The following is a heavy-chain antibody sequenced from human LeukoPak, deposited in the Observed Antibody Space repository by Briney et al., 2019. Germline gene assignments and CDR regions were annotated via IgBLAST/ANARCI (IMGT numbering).Heavy chain of an antibody. V-gene: IGHV4-39*01. D-gene: IGHD6-19*01. CDR2: IYYSGST. CDR1: GGSISSSSYY. Sequence: SETLSLTCTVSGGSISSSSYYWGWSRQPPGKGLEWIGSIYYSGSTYYNPSLKSRVTISVDTSKNQFSLKLSSVTAADTAVYYCARRIALAGGGWFDPWGQGTLVTVSS. CDR3: ARRIALAGGGWFDP. J-gene: IGHJ5*02.